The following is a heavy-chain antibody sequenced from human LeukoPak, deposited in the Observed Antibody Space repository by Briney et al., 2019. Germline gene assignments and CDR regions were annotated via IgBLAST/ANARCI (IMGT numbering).Heavy chain of an antibody. J-gene: IGHJ4*02. CDR3: ASYSNSWYYFDY. D-gene: IGHD6-13*01. Sequence: SETLSLTCTVSGGSITSYYWSWIRQLPGKGLEWIGYMYYSGNSYYNPSLKSRVTISVDTSKNQFSLKLSSMTAADTAVYYCASYSNSWYYFDYWGQGTLVTVSS. CDR2: MYYSGNS. CDR1: GGSITSYY. V-gene: IGHV4-59*01.